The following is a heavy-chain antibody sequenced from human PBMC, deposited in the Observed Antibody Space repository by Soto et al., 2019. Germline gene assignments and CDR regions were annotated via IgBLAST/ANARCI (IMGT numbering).Heavy chain of an antibody. V-gene: IGHV1-18*01. CDR1: GYTFSNYG. D-gene: IGHD1-1*01. Sequence: QVQLVQSGAEVKKPGASVKVSCKASGYTFSNYGFSWLRQAPGQGLEWMGWIYIDDTKYAQNLQGRVTMTTDTSTSTGYMERRSLTSDDTAVYYCARDRDWNLAYWGQGTLVTVAS. CDR2: IYIDDT. J-gene: IGHJ4*02. CDR3: ARDRDWNLAY.